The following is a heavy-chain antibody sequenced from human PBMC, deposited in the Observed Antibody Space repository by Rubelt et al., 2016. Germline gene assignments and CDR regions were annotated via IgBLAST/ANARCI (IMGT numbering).Heavy chain of an antibody. D-gene: IGHD5-12*01. V-gene: IGHV4-59*12. Sequence: QVQLQESGPELVKPSETLSLTCTVSGGSISSYYWSWVRQPPGKGLEWIGYIYYSGSTNYNPSLKSRVTMSVDTSKNQFSLKLGAVTAADTAVDYWARLGYQTYWYFDLWGRGTLVTVSS. J-gene: IGHJ2*01. CDR3: ARLGYQTYWYFDL. CDR1: GGSISSYY. CDR2: IYYSGST.